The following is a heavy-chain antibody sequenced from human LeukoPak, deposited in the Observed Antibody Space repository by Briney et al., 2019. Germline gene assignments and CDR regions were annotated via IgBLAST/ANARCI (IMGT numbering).Heavy chain of an antibody. Sequence: SETLSLTCTVSGGSISTYYWNWIRQPPGKGLEWIGYIYHSGSTNYNPSLQSRVTISVDTSKNQSSLNLNSVTAADTAVYYCARGGAARLHFQNWGQGTLVTVSS. CDR1: GGSISTYY. J-gene: IGHJ1*01. CDR3: ARGGAARLHFQN. CDR2: IYHSGST. V-gene: IGHV4-59*01. D-gene: IGHD6-6*01.